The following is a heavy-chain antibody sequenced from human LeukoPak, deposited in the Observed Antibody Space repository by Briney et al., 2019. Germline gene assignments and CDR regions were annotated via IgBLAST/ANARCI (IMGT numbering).Heavy chain of an antibody. V-gene: IGHV1-2*02. CDR1: GYTFTGYY. Sequence: ASVKVSCKASGYTFTGYYMHWVRQAPGQGLEWMGWINPNSGGTNYAQKFQGRVTMTRDTSISTACMELSRLRSDDTALYYCARDIRWPRDPMVINGVGYWGQGTLVTVSS. CDR2: INPNSGGT. CDR3: ARDIRWPRDPMVINGVGY. D-gene: IGHD3-22*01. J-gene: IGHJ4*02.